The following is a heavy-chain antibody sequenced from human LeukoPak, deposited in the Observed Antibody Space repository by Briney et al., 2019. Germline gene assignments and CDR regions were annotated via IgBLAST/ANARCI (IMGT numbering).Heavy chain of an antibody. D-gene: IGHD6-19*01. CDR1: GLTFKNFA. J-gene: IGHJ4*02. Sequence: PWGSLRLSCAASGLTFKNFAMSWVRQAPGKGLEWLAVTSGDEDSTHYVDSVRGHFVISTDNSKNTLFLHMNSLRAEDTAVYYCTIDLMTGFSSGWHFGYWGQGTLVTVSS. CDR3: TIDLMTGFSSGWHFGY. CDR2: TSGDEDST. V-gene: IGHV3-23*01.